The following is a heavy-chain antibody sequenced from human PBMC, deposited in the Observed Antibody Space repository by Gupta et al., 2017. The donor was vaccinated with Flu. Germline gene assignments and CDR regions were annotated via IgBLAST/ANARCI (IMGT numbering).Heavy chain of an antibody. V-gene: IGHV1-69*01. D-gene: IGHD1-20*01. Sequence: SWVRQAPGQGLGWMGGVLPIFGTANYAQKCQGRVTITADQSTNTVYMELSSLRFEDTAMYYCARYMDNWNFDYWGQGTLVTVSS. CDR3: ARYMDNWNFDY. CDR2: VLPIFGTA. J-gene: IGHJ4*02.